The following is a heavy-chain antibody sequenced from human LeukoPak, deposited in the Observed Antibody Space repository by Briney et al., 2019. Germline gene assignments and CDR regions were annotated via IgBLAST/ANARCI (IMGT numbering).Heavy chain of an antibody. V-gene: IGHV3-7*01. Sequence: GGSLRLSCAASGFTFSSYWMSWVRQAPGKGLEWVANIKQDGSEKYYVDSVKGRFTISRDNAKNSLYLQMNSLRAEDTAVYYCARIAARPIYYYYMDVWGKGTTVTVSS. CDR1: GFTFSSYW. CDR3: ARIAARPIYYYYMDV. J-gene: IGHJ6*03. D-gene: IGHD6-6*01. CDR2: IKQDGSEK.